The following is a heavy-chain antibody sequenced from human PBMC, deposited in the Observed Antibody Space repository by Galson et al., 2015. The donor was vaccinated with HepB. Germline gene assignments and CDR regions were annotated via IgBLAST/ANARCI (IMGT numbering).Heavy chain of an antibody. CDR3: ARGLRYCTGGSCRD. CDR2: MNPNSGNT. CDR1: GYTFITYD. V-gene: IGHV1-8*01. Sequence: SVKVSCKASGYTFITYDINWVRQATGQGLEWMGWMNPNSGNTGYAQKFQGRVTMTRNTSISTAYMELSSLTSEDTAVYYCARGLRYCTGGSCRDWGQGTLVTVSS. J-gene: IGHJ4*02. D-gene: IGHD2-15*01.